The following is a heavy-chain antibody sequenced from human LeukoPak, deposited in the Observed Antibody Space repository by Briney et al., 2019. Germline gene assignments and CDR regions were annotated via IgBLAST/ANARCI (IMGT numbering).Heavy chain of an antibody. Sequence: SGTLSLTCAVSGGAISSSNWWSWVRQPPGKGLEWIGEIYHSGSTNYNPSLKSRVTISVDTSMNVFSLNLNPVTDADTAVYYCARAGKNSRTYDYWGQGTLVTVSS. CDR3: ARAGKNSRTYDY. J-gene: IGHJ4*02. CDR2: IYHSGST. D-gene: IGHD2/OR15-2a*01. V-gene: IGHV4-4*02. CDR1: GGAISSSNW.